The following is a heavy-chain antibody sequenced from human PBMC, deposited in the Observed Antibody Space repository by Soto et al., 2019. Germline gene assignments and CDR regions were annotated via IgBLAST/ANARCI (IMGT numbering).Heavy chain of an antibody. D-gene: IGHD1-26*01. Sequence: ASVKVSCKASGYTFTSYAMHWVRQAPGQRLEWMGWINAGNGNAKYSQKFQGRVTITRDTSASTAYMELSSLRSEDTAVYYCAHSGSYYNGMDVWGQGTTVTVSS. J-gene: IGHJ6*02. CDR1: GYTFTSYA. CDR2: INAGNGNA. CDR3: AHSGSYYNGMDV. V-gene: IGHV1-3*01.